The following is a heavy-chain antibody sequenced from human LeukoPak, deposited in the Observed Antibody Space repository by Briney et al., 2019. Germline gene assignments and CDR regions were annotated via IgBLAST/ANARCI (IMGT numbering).Heavy chain of an antibody. J-gene: IGHJ1*01. CDR3: AIAPCEIGGYYPEYFRH. V-gene: IGHV3-7*01. CDR1: GFTFSNYG. Sequence: PGGSLRLSCIASGFTFSNYGMSWVRRAPGKGLEWVANIKQDGSETYYVDSVRGRFTISRDNANNTLSLQMNSLRPEDTGVYYCAIAPCEIGGYYPEYFRHWGQGTLVTVSS. D-gene: IGHD3-22*01. CDR2: IKQDGSET.